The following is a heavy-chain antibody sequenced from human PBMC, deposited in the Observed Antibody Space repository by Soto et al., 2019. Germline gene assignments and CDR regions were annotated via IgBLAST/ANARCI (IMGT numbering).Heavy chain of an antibody. CDR1: GFTFNSDG. CDR2: ISYDGSDK. V-gene: IGHV3-30*18. J-gene: IGHJ4*02. Sequence: QVQLVESGGGVVQPGRSLRLSCAASGFTFNSDGMHWVRQAPGKGLEWVAVISYDGSDKYYADTVKGRFTISRDNSKNTLYLQMNSLRAEDTAVYYCSKDLDGLQGLVDSSFCFDYWGQGTLVTVSS. D-gene: IGHD3-16*02. CDR3: SKDLDGLQGLVDSSFCFDY.